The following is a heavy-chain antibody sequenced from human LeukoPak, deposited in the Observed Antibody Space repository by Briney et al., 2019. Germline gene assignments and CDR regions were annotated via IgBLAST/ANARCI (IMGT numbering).Heavy chain of an antibody. CDR2: ISAYNGNT. D-gene: IGHD3-3*01. CDR1: GYTFTSYG. CDR3: ARAGSRPWGIFVVDAGMDV. J-gene: IGHJ6*04. Sequence: ASVKVSCKASGYTFTSYGISWVRQAPGQGLEWMGWISAYNGNTNYAQKLQGRVTMTTDTSTSTAYMELRSLRSEDTAVYYCARAGSRPWGIFVVDAGMDVWGKGTTVTVSS. V-gene: IGHV1-18*01.